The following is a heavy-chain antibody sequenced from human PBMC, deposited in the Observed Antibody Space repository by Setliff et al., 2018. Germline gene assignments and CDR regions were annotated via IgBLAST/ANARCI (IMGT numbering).Heavy chain of an antibody. CDR1: GFTFSDCY. CDR2: ISGSGGST. CDR3: ARDRGQVTVNNRYGFYYYGMDV. Sequence: HPGGSLRLSCAASGFTFSDCYMSWIRQAPGKGLEWVSAISGSGGSTYYADSVKGRFTISRDNSKNTLYLRMNALRAEDTGLYYCARDRGQVTVNNRYGFYYYGMDVWGQGTTVTVSS. V-gene: IGHV3-23*01. D-gene: IGHD3-16*02. J-gene: IGHJ6*02.